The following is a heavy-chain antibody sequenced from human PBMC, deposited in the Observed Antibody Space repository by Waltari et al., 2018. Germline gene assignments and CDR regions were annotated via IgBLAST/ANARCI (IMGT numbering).Heavy chain of an antibody. CDR3: ARHRPLLWFRDPAGVMDY. CDR2: IYHSGST. D-gene: IGHD3-10*01. J-gene: IGHJ4*02. CDR1: GYSISSGYY. Sequence: QVQLQESGPGLVKPSETLSLTCAVSGYSISSGYYWGWIRQPPGKGLEWIGSIYHSGSTYDNPSLKSRVTIAVDTSKNQFSLKLSSVTAADTAVYYCARHRPLLWFRDPAGVMDYWGQGTLVTVSS. V-gene: IGHV4-38-2*01.